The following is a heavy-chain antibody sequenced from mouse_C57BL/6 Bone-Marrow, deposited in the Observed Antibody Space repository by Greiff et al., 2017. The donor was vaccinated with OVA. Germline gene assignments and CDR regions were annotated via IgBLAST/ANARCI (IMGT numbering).Heavy chain of an antibody. Sequence: VQLQQSGPGLVKPSQSLSLTCSVTGYSITSGYYWNWIRQFPGNKLEWMGYISYDGSNNYNPSLKNRISITRDTSKNQFFLKLNSVTTEDTATYYCARPYYGSSLYWGQGTTLTVSS. D-gene: IGHD1-1*01. CDR1: GYSITSGYY. V-gene: IGHV3-6*01. CDR2: ISYDGSN. CDR3: ARPYYGSSLY. J-gene: IGHJ2*01.